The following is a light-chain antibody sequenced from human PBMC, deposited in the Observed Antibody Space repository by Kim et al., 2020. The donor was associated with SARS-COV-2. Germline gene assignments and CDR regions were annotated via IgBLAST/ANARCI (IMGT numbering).Light chain of an antibody. J-gene: IGLJ2*01. CDR3: NSRDSSGNRI. CDR2: GKN. Sequence: VALGQTVRITCQGDSLRSYYASWYQQKPGQAPVLVIYGKNNRPSGIPDRFSGSSSGNTASLTITGAQAEDEADYYCNSRDSSGNRIFGGGTKLTVL. CDR1: SLRSYY. V-gene: IGLV3-19*01.